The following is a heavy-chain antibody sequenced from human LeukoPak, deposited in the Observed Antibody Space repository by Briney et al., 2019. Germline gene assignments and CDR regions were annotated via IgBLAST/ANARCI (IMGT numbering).Heavy chain of an antibody. CDR3: ARDPSFVGYDSSPEGWFDP. D-gene: IGHD3-22*01. Sequence: EASVKVSCKASGYTFTGYYMHWVRQAPGQGLEWMGWINPNSGGTNYAQKFQGRVTMTRDTSISTAYMELSRLRSDDTVVYYCARDPSFVGYDSSPEGWFDPWGQGTLVTVSS. CDR1: GYTFTGYY. J-gene: IGHJ5*02. V-gene: IGHV1-2*02. CDR2: INPNSGGT.